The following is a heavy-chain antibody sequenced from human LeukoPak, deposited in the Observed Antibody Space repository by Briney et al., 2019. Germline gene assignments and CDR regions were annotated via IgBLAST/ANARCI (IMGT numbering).Heavy chain of an antibody. J-gene: IGHJ4*02. CDR1: GGSVSSGNYY. V-gene: IGHV4-61*01. D-gene: IGHD5-18*01. CDR2: IYYSGDT. CDR3: ASGGYSYGFDY. Sequence: SETLSLTCTVSGGSVSSGNYYWSWIRQPPGKGLEWVGYIYYSGDTNYNPSLKGRVTISVDTSKNQVSLKLSSVTAADTAMYYCASGGYSYGFDYWGQGTLVTVSS.